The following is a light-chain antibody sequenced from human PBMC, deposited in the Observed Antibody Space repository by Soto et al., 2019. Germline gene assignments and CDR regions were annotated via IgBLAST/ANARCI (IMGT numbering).Light chain of an antibody. CDR1: SSDVGGYNY. CDR2: EIT. J-gene: IGLJ1*01. CDR3: TSYTSSNTLYV. Sequence: QSALTQPASVSGSPGQSITISCTGTSSDVGGYNYVSWYQHHPGKAPKLIIFEITNRPSGVSNRFSGSTSGNAASLTISGLQAEDEADYYCTSYTSSNTLYVFGTGTKVP. V-gene: IGLV2-14*01.